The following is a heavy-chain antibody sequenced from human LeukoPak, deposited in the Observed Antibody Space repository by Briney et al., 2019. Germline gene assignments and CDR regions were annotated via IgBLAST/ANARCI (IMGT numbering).Heavy chain of an antibody. Sequence: SETLSLTCTVSGGSISSYYWSWIRQPPGKGLEWIGNIYYSGSTNYNPSLKSRVTISVDTSKNQFSLKLSSVTAADTAVYYCARDSRRGLLHAFDIWGQGTMVTVSS. D-gene: IGHD2-15*01. J-gene: IGHJ3*02. CDR1: GGSISSYY. V-gene: IGHV4-59*01. CDR3: ARDSRRGLLHAFDI. CDR2: IYYSGST.